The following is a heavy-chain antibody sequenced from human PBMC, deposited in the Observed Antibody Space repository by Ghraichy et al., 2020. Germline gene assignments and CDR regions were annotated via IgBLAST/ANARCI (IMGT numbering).Heavy chain of an antibody. V-gene: IGHV3-7*01. J-gene: IGHJ4*02. Sequence: GGSLRPSCEASGFTFSSSWMNWVRQAPGKGLEWVANIKQDGGEKHYVDSVNGRFTISRDNAKNSLYLQMNSLRVEDTAVYYCAREKQPGGAAAGTGYWGQGTLVTVSS. CDR3: AREKQPGGAAAGTGY. CDR2: IKQDGGEK. D-gene: IGHD6-13*01. CDR1: GFTFSSSW.